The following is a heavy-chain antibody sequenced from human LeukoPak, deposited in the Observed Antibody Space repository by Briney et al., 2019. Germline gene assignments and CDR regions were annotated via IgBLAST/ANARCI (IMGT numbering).Heavy chain of an antibody. CDR3: ARDEGSPLGATRGEGY. Sequence: GGSLRLSCAASGFTFSSYWMSWVRQAPGKGLEWVANIKQGGSEKYYVDSVKGRFTISRDNAKNSLYLQMNSLRAEDTAVYYCARDEGSPLGATRGEGYWGQGTLVTVSS. J-gene: IGHJ4*02. CDR2: IKQGGSEK. V-gene: IGHV3-7*01. D-gene: IGHD1-26*01. CDR1: GFTFSSYW.